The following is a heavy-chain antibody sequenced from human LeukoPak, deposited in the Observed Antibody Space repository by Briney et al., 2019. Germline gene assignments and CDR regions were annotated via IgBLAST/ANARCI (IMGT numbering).Heavy chain of an antibody. Sequence: GGSLRLSCAASGFTFSSYAMHWVRQAPGKGLEWVAVISYDGSNKYYADSVKGRFTISRDNSKNTLYLQMNSLRAEDTAVYYCVRDYGSSKGRPYYFDYWGQGTLVTVSS. CDR2: ISYDGSNK. CDR3: VRDYGSSKGRPYYFDY. CDR1: GFTFSSYA. V-gene: IGHV3-30-3*01. D-gene: IGHD1-26*01. J-gene: IGHJ4*02.